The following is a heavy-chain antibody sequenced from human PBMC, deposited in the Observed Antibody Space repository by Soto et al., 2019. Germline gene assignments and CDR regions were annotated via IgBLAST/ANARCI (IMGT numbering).Heavy chain of an antibody. J-gene: IGHJ5*01. Sequence: EVPLVESGGGLIQPGGSLRLSCAASGLTVGSNYISWVRQAPGKGLEWVAIIYSSGATYYADSVKGRFTISRDISKNTLSLQMNSLRVADTAIYYCARVWSADYIFFDSWGQGTLVTVSS. CDR2: IYSSGAT. CDR3: ARVWSADYIFFDS. V-gene: IGHV3-53*01. D-gene: IGHD4-4*01. CDR1: GLTVGSNY.